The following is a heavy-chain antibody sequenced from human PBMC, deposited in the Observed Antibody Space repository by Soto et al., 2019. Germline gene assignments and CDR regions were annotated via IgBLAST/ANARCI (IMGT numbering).Heavy chain of an antibody. CDR1: GFTFSRYA. CDR2: ISYDGSNK. V-gene: IGHV3-30*18. J-gene: IGHJ4*02. D-gene: IGHD3-10*01. Sequence: GGSLRLSCAASGFTFSRYAMSWVRQAPGKGLEWVAVISYDGSNKYYADSVKGRFTISRDNSKNTLYLQMNSLRAEDTALYYCAKEYYNRRTDFDYWGQGTLVTVSS. CDR3: AKEYYNRRTDFDY.